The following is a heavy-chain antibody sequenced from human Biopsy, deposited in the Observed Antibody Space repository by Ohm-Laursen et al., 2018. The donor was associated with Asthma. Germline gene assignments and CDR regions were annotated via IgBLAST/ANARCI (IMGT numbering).Heavy chain of an antibody. CDR2: ISKNASTQ. Sequence: SLRLSCTPTGFSFRNFALHWVRQAPGKGLEWVEVISKNASTQDYADSVKGRFTMARDNSKNTLDLQMNSLREEDTAVYYCVRDGTDDGFDIWGQGTVVSVSS. D-gene: IGHD1-1*01. CDR1: GFSFRNFA. CDR3: VRDGTDDGFDI. V-gene: IGHV3-30*01. J-gene: IGHJ3*02.